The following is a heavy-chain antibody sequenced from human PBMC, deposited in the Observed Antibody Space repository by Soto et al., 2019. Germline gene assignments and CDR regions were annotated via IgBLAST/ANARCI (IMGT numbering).Heavy chain of an antibody. CDR1: GGTFSSYA. Sequence: QVQLVQSGAEVKKPGSSVKVPCKASGGTFSSYAISWVRQAPGQGLEWMGGIIPIFGTANYAQKFQGRVTITADESTSTAYMELSSLRSEDTAVYYCARAPLSDSSGYVDYYYGRDVWGQGTTVTVSS. V-gene: IGHV1-69*01. CDR2: IIPIFGTA. D-gene: IGHD3-22*01. J-gene: IGHJ6*02. CDR3: ARAPLSDSSGYVDYYYGRDV.